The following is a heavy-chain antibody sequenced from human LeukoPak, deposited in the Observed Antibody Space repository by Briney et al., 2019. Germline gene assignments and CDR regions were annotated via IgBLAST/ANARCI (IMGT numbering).Heavy chain of an antibody. CDR3: ARGLQEYTYGFDY. V-gene: IGHV3-23*01. Sequence: PGGSLRLSCAASGFSFSTYAMTRVRQAPGKGLEWVSAISGSGGTTYYADSVKGRSTISRDNSRNTLYLQMNSLRADDTAVYYCARGLQEYTYGFDYWGQGTLVSLSS. J-gene: IGHJ4*02. CDR1: GFSFSTYA. CDR2: ISGSGGTT. D-gene: IGHD5-18*01.